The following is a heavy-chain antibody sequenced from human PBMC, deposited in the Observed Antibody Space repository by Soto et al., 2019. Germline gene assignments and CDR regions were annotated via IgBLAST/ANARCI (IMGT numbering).Heavy chain of an antibody. V-gene: IGHV3-21*01. J-gene: IGHJ6*02. CDR2: ISSSSSYI. Sequence: ESLGLSCAACGFPFSSYSVNGVRRAPGKGLEWVSSISSSSSYIYYADSVKGRFTISRDNAKNSLYLQMNSLRAEDTAVYYCARDRKVLRFLEWLFRLGMDVWGQGTTVTVSS. CDR1: GFPFSSYS. D-gene: IGHD3-3*01. CDR3: ARDRKVLRFLEWLFRLGMDV.